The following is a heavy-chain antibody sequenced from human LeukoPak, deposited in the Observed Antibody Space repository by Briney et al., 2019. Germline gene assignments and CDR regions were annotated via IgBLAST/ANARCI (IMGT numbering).Heavy chain of an antibody. Sequence: GSLRLSCSASGFIVSDNYMSWVRQAPGKGLEWVSVLYSDGTTYYTDSVKGRFTISRDNSRNTLYLQTNNLRAEDTAVYYCARAAYDTNGFTANHDYWGQGTLVTVSS. V-gene: IGHV3-53*01. CDR2: LYSDGTT. CDR1: GFIVSDNY. J-gene: IGHJ4*02. D-gene: IGHD2-8*01. CDR3: ARAAYDTNGFTANHDY.